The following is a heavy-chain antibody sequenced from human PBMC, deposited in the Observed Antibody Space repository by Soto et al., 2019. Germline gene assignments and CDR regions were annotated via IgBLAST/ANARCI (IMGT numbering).Heavy chain of an antibody. J-gene: IGHJ6*02. D-gene: IGHD6-19*01. CDR2: ISAYNGNT. CDR3: ARGAVAGDYYYYYGMDV. Sequence: ASVRVSCKASGYSFTSCGISWVRQAPGQGLEWMGWISAYNGNTKYAQILQGRVTMTTDTPTSTAYMELRSLRSDDTAVYFCARGAVAGDYYYYYGMDVWGQGTTVTVSS. CDR1: GYSFTSCG. V-gene: IGHV1-18*01.